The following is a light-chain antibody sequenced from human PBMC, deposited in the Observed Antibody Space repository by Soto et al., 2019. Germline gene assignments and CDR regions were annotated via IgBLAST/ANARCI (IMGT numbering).Light chain of an antibody. CDR2: DVS. Sequence: QSALTQPASVSGSPGQSITISCTGTSSDVGGYNYVSWYQQHPGKAPKLMIYDVSNRPSGVSNRFSGSKSGNTAPLTISVLQAEDEADYYCSSYTSSSTRVFGTGTKVTVL. V-gene: IGLV2-14*01. J-gene: IGLJ1*01. CDR1: SSDVGGYNY. CDR3: SSYTSSSTRV.